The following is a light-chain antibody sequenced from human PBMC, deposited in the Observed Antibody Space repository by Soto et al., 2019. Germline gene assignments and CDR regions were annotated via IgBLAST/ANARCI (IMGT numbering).Light chain of an antibody. CDR1: SSNIGSNY. CDR3: ATWDDSLSRVV. V-gene: IGLV1-47*01. CDR2: KNN. Sequence: QPVLTQPPSASGTPGQRVTISCSGSSSNIGSNYVYWYQQFPGTAPKLLIYKNNQGPSGVPDRFSGSKSDTSASLAISGLRSEDEADYYCATWDDSLSRVVFGGGTKLTVL. J-gene: IGLJ2*01.